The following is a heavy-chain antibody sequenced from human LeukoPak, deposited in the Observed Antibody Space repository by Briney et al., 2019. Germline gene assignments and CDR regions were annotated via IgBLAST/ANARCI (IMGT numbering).Heavy chain of an antibody. CDR3: ARNAVPDRPFSGMDV. Sequence: ASVKVSCKASGGTFSSYAISWVRQAPGQGLEWMGGIIPIFGTANCAQKFQGRVTITADESTSTAYMELSSLRSEDTAVYYCARNAVPDRPFSGMDVWGKGTTVTVSS. CDR2: IIPIFGTA. J-gene: IGHJ6*04. CDR1: GGTFSSYA. D-gene: IGHD2-2*01. V-gene: IGHV1-69*13.